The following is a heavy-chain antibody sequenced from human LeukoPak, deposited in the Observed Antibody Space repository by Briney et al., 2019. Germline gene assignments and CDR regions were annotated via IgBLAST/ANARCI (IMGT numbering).Heavy chain of an antibody. CDR3: AKDGVSYNRRWDWFDP. D-gene: IGHD3-10*01. J-gene: IGHJ5*02. V-gene: IGHV3-74*01. CDR1: AFTFSSYW. Sequence: GGSLRLSCAASAFTFSSYWMHWVRQGPGKGLVWVARINSDGTTTNYADSVKGRFTISRDNARNTLYLHLSSLRAEDTAVYYCAKDGVSYNRRWDWFDPWGQGTLLTVSS. CDR2: INSDGTTT.